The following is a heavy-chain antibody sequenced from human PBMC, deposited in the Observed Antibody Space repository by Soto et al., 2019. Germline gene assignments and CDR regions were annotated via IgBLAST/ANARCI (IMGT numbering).Heavy chain of an antibody. CDR3: ARKGPRLEEGFDY. CDR1: GGSVSSGSYY. V-gene: IGHV4-61*01. D-gene: IGHD3-16*01. J-gene: IGHJ4*02. Sequence: PSETLSLTCSVSGGSVSSGSYYWNWIRQPPGRGLEWIGYTYYSGSANYNPSLKSRVTISADTSKNQFSLKLSSVTAADTAVYYCARKGPRLEEGFDYWGQGTLVTVSS. CDR2: TYYSGSA.